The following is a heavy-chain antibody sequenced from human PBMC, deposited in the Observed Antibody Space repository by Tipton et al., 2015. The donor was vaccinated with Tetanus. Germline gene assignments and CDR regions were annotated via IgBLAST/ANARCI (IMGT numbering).Heavy chain of an antibody. CDR2: IVPLFGSA. J-gene: IGHJ4*02. CDR1: GNTFSSST. Sequence: QSGPEVKKPGSSMRLSCKASGNTFSSSTLSWVRQAPGHGLEWMGMIVPLFGSAYYAQKFQDRVTITADKSASTAYLDLRSLKSDDTAIYYCARGMDYDSSGIDDFWGQGTLVTVSS. D-gene: IGHD3-22*01. V-gene: IGHV1-69*06. CDR3: ARGMDYDSSGIDDF.